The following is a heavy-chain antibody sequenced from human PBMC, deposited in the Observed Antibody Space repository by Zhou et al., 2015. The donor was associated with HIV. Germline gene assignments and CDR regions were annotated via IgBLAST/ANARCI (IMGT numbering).Heavy chain of an antibody. V-gene: IGHV3-74*01. CDR1: GFSFGVYW. J-gene: IGHJ4*02. Sequence: VQLVESGGGLVQPGRSLRLSCAASGFSFGVYWMSWVRQVPGKGLEWVSRINEDGTTINYADSVKGRFTISRDNVNNILYLQMNSLRVEDTALYYCAKDCFGPDDYWGQGTLVTVSS. CDR2: INEDGTTI. D-gene: IGHD3-10*01. CDR3: AKDCFGPDDY.